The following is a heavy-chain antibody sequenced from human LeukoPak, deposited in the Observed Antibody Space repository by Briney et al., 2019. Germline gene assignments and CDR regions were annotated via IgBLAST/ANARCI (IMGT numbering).Heavy chain of an antibody. J-gene: IGHJ4*02. CDR1: GFTFDDYA. D-gene: IGHD3-16*01. V-gene: IGHV3-9*03. CDR2: ISWNSGSI. Sequence: GRSLRLSCAASGFTFDDYAMHWVRQAPGKGLEWVSGISWNSGSIGYADSVKGRFTISRDNAKNSLYLQMNSLRAEDMALYYCAKDTTPSYLGSPWFDYWGQGTLVTVSS. CDR3: AKDTTPSYLGSPWFDY.